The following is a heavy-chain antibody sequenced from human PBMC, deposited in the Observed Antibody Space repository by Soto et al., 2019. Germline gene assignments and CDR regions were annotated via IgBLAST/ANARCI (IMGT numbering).Heavy chain of an antibody. J-gene: IGHJ5*02. Sequence: LRLSCAASGFTFSSYWMSWVRQAPGKGLEWVANIKQDGSEKYYVDSVKGRFTISRDNAKNSLYLQMNSLRAEDTAVYYCARSIAARLNWFDPWCQGTLVTVSS. D-gene: IGHD6-6*01. CDR3: ARSIAARLNWFDP. CDR2: IKQDGSEK. V-gene: IGHV3-7*01. CDR1: GFTFSSYW.